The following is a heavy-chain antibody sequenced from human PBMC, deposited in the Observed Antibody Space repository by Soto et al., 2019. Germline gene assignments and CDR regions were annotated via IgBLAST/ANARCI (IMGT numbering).Heavy chain of an antibody. CDR3: ASSQGDY. V-gene: IGHV3-43*01. CDR2: VSWDGDTT. Sequence: EVHLVESGGGVVQPGGSLRLSCAASGFTFDDHNMHWIRQAPGKGLEWVSLVSWDGDTTYYADSVKGRFTISRDNSENSLYLQMSGLTTEDTALYYCASSQGDYWGKGTLVTVSS. CDR1: GFTFDDHN. J-gene: IGHJ4*02.